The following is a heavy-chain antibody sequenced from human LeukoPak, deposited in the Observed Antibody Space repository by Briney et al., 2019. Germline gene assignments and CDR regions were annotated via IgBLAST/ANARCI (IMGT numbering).Heavy chain of an antibody. D-gene: IGHD2-15*01. CDR3: AALPVGYCSGGSCYESYYFDY. CDR2: ISSSGSTI. CDR1: GFTFSDYY. J-gene: IGHJ4*02. Sequence: GGSLRLSCAASGFTFSDYYMSWIRQAPGKGLEWVSYISSSGSTIYYADSVKGRFTISRDNAKNSLYLQMNSLRAEDTAVYYCAALPVGYCSGGSCYESYYFDYWGQGTLVTVSS. V-gene: IGHV3-11*04.